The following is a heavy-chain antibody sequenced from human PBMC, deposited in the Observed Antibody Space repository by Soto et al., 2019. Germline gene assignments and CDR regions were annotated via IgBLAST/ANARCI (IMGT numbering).Heavy chain of an antibody. CDR2: IIPILGIA. D-gene: IGHD2-15*01. CDR3: ATGLVVDYDIDY. CDR1: GGTFRSYT. J-gene: IGHJ4*02. V-gene: IGHV1-69*02. Sequence: QVQLVQSGAEVKKPGSSVKVSCKASGGTFRSYTISWVRQAPGQGLEWMGRIIPILGIANYAQKFQGRVTXXAXXSTTTAYMERSSLRSEDTAVYYCATGLVVDYDIDYWGQGTLVTVSS.